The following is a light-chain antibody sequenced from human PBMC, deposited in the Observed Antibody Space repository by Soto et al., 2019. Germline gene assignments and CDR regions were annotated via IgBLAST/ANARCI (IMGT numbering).Light chain of an antibody. J-gene: IGKJ2*01. CDR3: QHSYNKPTT. V-gene: IGKV1-39*01. Sequence: DIKMTQSPSSLSASVGDRVTITCRASQSVSTYLNWYQQKPGKAPNLLIYGASSLQSGVPSRFSGSGSGTEFTLTITSLQPGDFATYYCQHSYNKPTTFGQGTKVDIK. CDR2: GAS. CDR1: QSVSTY.